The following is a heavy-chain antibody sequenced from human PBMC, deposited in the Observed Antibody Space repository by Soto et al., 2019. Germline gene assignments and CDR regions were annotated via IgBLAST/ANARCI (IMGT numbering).Heavy chain of an antibody. Sequence: RIRKKPGKGLEWMGIIYPGDSDTRYSPSFQGQVTISADKSISTACLQWSSLKASDTAMYYCARRLSSSVNGFDLLVQRTLV. CDR3: ARRLSSSVNGFDL. V-gene: IGHV5-51*01. J-gene: IGHJ5*02. D-gene: IGHD6-6*01. CDR2: IYPGDSDT.